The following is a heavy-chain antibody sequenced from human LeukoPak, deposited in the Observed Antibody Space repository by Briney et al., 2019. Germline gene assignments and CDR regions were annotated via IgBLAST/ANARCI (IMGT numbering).Heavy chain of an antibody. V-gene: IGHV4-61*01. Sequence: SETLSLTCTVSGGSVSSGSYYWSWIRQPRGKGLEWIGYIYYSGNTNYNPSLKSRVTISVDTSKNQFSLKLSSVTAADTALYYCARGSRGYSYGWGQGTLVTVSS. CDR3: ARGSRGYSYG. CDR2: IYYSGNT. D-gene: IGHD5-18*01. CDR1: GGSVSSGSYY. J-gene: IGHJ4*02.